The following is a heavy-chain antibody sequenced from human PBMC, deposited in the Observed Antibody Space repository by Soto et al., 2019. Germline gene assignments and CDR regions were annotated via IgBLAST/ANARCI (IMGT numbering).Heavy chain of an antibody. CDR3: ASTSGGTLCFDP. CDR2: IYYSGST. CDR1: GGSISSGDYY. V-gene: IGHV4-30-4*01. D-gene: IGHD2-15*01. J-gene: IGHJ5*02. Sequence: SETLSLTFNVSGGSISSGDYYWSCIRQPPWKGLEWIWYIYYSGSTYYSPSLKSRVTISVDTSKNHFSLKLSSVTAADTAVYSCASTSGGTLCFDPWRQGTLVTVSS.